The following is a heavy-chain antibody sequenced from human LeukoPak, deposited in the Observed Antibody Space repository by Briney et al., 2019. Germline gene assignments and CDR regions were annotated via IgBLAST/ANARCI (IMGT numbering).Heavy chain of an antibody. Sequence: PGGSLRLSCAASGFTFSSYGMHWVRQAPGKGLEWVAVISYDGSNKYYADSVKGRFTIPRDNSKNTLYLQMNSLRAEDTAVYYCAKDPATVTTNLDYFDYWGQGTLVTVSS. CDR3: AKDPATVTTNLDYFDY. J-gene: IGHJ4*02. D-gene: IGHD4-17*01. CDR1: GFTFSSYG. CDR2: ISYDGSNK. V-gene: IGHV3-30*18.